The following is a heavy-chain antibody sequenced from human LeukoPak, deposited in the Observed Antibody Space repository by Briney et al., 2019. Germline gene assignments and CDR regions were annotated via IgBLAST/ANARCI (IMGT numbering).Heavy chain of an antibody. V-gene: IGHV3-21*01. D-gene: IGHD3-22*01. CDR2: ISSSSSYI. J-gene: IGHJ4*02. CDR1: GFTFSSYS. CDR3: ARGAPYYYDSSGYLFDY. Sequence: GGSLRLSCAASGFTFSSYSMNWVRQAPGKGLEWVSSISSSSSYIYYADSVKGRFTISRDNAKNSLYLQMNSLRAEDTAVYYYARGAPYYYDSSGYLFDYWGQGTLVTVSS.